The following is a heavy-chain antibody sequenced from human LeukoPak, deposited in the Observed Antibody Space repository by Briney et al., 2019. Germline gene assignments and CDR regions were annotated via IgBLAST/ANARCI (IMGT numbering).Heavy chain of an antibody. D-gene: IGHD2-2*02. CDR3: ASREEDIVVVPAAIPHYYYYMDV. Sequence: ASVKVSCKASGGTFSSYAISWVRQAPGQGLEWMGGIIPIFGTANYAQKFQGRVTITADESTSTAYMELSSLRSEDTAVYYCASREEDIVVVPAAIPHYYYYMDVWGKGTTVTVSS. J-gene: IGHJ6*03. CDR1: GGTFSSYA. V-gene: IGHV1-69*13. CDR2: IIPIFGTA.